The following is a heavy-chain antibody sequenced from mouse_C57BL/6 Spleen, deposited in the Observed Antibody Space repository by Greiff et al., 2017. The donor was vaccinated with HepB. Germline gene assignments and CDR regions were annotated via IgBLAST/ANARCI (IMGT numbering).Heavy chain of an antibody. CDR2: IWRGGST. CDR3: AKFYDYEYYYAMDY. CDR1: GFSLTSYG. Sequence: VQLQQSGPGLVQPSQSLSITCTVSGFSLTSYGVHWVRQSPGKGLEWLGVIWRGGSTDYNAAFMSRLSITKDNSKSQVFFKMNSLQADDTAIYYCAKFYDYEYYYAMDYWGQGTSVTVSS. D-gene: IGHD2-4*01. V-gene: IGHV2-5*01. J-gene: IGHJ4*01.